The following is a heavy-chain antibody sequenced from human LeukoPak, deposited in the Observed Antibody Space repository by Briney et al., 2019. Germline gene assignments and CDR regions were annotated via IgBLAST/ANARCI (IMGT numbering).Heavy chain of an antibody. J-gene: IGHJ5*02. Sequence: SETLSLTCAVYGGSFSGYQWTWIRQPPGKGLEWIGYIYYSGSTNYNPSLKSRVTISVDTSKNQFSLKLSSVTAADTAVYYCARHSAYGRNWFDPWGQGTLVTVSS. CDR2: IYYSGST. CDR3: ARHSAYGRNWFDP. CDR1: GGSFSGYQ. D-gene: IGHD3-10*01. V-gene: IGHV4-59*08.